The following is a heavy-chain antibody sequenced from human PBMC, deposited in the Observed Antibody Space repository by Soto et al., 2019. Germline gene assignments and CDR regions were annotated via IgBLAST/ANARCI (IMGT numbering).Heavy chain of an antibody. Sequence: PGESLKISCKGSGYSFTTFWIGWVRQMPGKGLEWMGIIYPGDSDTRYSPSFKGQVTISADKSISTAHLQWSSLKASDTAKYSCARPFVDTTMVPWYFDYWGQGTLVTVSS. V-gene: IGHV5-51*01. CDR1: GYSFTTFW. D-gene: IGHD5-18*01. CDR2: IYPGDSDT. CDR3: ARPFVDTTMVPWYFDY. J-gene: IGHJ4*02.